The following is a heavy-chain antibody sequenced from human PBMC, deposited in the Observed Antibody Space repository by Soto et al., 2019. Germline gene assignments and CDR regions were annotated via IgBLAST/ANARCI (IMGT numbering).Heavy chain of an antibody. CDR3: ARGGDYGPNWFDP. CDR2: IYYSGST. Sequence: QVQLQESGPGLVKPSQTLSLTCTVSGGSISSGGYYWSWIRQHPGKGLEWIGYIYYSGSTYYNPSLKRRLTIAVDTSKNQFSLKLSSVTAADTAVYYCARGGDYGPNWFDPWGQGTLVTVSS. V-gene: IGHV4-31*03. D-gene: IGHD3-10*01. CDR1: GGSISSGGYY. J-gene: IGHJ5*02.